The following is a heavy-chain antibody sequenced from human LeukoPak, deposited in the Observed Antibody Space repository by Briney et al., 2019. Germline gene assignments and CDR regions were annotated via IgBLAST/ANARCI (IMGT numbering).Heavy chain of an antibody. V-gene: IGHV4-4*07. J-gene: IGHJ4*02. CDR2: FYNSGST. CDR1: GGSISNYY. D-gene: IGHD6-19*01. CDR3: ARDPYRGAVAGNFDY. Sequence: SETLSLTCSVSGGSISNYYWSWIRQPAGKGLEWIGRFYNSGSTNCNPSLKSRVTISVDTSKNQFSLKLSSVTAADTAVYYCARDPYRGAVAGNFDYWGQGTLVTVSS.